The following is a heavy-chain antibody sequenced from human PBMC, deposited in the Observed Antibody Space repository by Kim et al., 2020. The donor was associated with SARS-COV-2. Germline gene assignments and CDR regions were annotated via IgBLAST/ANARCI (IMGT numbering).Heavy chain of an antibody. D-gene: IGHD3-10*01. CDR1: GFTFNNYA. V-gene: IGHV3-23*01. Sequence: GGSLRLSCVASGFTFNNYAMSWVRQAPGKGLEWVSTIRAIDRTTYYADSVRGRFTISRDNSKNTLYLQMNSLRPEDTAVYYCAKKFHYGSGTYLHYFDSWGQGTLVTASS. CDR3: AKKFHYGSGTYLHYFDS. CDR2: IRAIDRTT. J-gene: IGHJ4*02.